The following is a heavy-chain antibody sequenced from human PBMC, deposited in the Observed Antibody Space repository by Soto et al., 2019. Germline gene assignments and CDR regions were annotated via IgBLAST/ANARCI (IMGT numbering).Heavy chain of an antibody. CDR1: GGSFSGYY. Sequence: SSETLSLTCAVYGGSFSGYYWSWIRQPPGKGLEWIGEINHSGSTNYNPSLKSRVTISVDTSKNQFSLKLSSVTAADTAVYYCARGSRIYYDSSGWAPSGWFDPWGQGTLVTVSS. CDR2: INHSGST. CDR3: ARGSRIYYDSSGWAPSGWFDP. J-gene: IGHJ5*02. D-gene: IGHD3-22*01. V-gene: IGHV4-34*01.